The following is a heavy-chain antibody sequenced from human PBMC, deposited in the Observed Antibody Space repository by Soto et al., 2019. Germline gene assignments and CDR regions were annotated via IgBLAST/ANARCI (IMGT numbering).Heavy chain of an antibody. J-gene: IGHJ4*02. D-gene: IGHD3-10*01. CDR3: ARDALWGSEKDDY. CDR2: IYYSGST. CDR1: GGSISSGGYY. Sequence: PSETLSLTCTVSGGSISSGGYYWSWIRQHPGKGLEWIGYIYYSGSTNYNPSLKSRVTISVDTSKNQFSLKLSSVTAADTAVYYGARDALWGSEKDDYWGQGTLVTVSS. V-gene: IGHV4-61*08.